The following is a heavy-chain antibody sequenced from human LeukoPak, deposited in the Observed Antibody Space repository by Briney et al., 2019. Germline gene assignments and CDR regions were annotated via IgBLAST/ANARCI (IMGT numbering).Heavy chain of an antibody. CDR1: GFTFSDYW. J-gene: IGHJ4*02. V-gene: IGHV3-74*01. D-gene: IGHD3-22*01. Sequence: GGSLRLSCAASGFTFSDYWMHWVRQAPGKGLVWVSRISSDGSRVTYADSVKGRFTISRDNSKNTLYLQMNSLRAEDTAVYYCARDQWFTSGYRYYFDYWGQGTLVTVSS. CDR2: ISSDGSRV. CDR3: ARDQWFTSGYRYYFDY.